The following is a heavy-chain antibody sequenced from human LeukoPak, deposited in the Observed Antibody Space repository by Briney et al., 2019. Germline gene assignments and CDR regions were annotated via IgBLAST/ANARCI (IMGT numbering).Heavy chain of an antibody. V-gene: IGHV3-23*01. CDR2: ISGSGGDT. CDR1: GFTFSSFA. Sequence: GGSLRLSCAASGFTFSSFAMSWVRQAPEKGLEWVSAISGSGGDTYYADSVEGRFTISRDNSKNTLYLQMNSLRADDTAVYYCARLRGYSYGYADYWGQGTLVTVSS. J-gene: IGHJ4*02. CDR3: ARLRGYSYGYADY. D-gene: IGHD5-18*01.